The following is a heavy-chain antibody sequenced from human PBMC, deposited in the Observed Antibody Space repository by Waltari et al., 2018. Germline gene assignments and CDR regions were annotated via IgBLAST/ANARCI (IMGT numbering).Heavy chain of an antibody. CDR2: INHRGST. CDR3: ARRAGVTMIVETSFDP. CDR1: GGSFSGYY. D-gene: IGHD3-22*01. Sequence: QVQLQQWGAGLLKPSETLSLTCAVYGGSFSGYYWSWIRQPPGKGLEWIGEINHRGSTNYNPSRKSRVTISVDTSKNQFSLKLSSVTAADTAVYYCARRAGVTMIVETSFDPWGQGTLVTVSS. J-gene: IGHJ5*02. V-gene: IGHV4-34*01.